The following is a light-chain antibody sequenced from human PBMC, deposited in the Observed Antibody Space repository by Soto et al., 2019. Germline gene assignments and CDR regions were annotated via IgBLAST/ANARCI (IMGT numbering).Light chain of an antibody. CDR2: END. V-gene: IGLV1-51*02. CDR3: GTWDSSLSAGV. Sequence: QSALTQPPSVSAAPGQRVAISCSGGASNIGNNYVSWYQQLPGTAPKLLIYENDKRPSGTPARFSGSKSGASATLVITGLQTGDEADYYCGTWDSSLSAGVFGGGTKVTVL. CDR1: ASNIGNNY. J-gene: IGLJ2*01.